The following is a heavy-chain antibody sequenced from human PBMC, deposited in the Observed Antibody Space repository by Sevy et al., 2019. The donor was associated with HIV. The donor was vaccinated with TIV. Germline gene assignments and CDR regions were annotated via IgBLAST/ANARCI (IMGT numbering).Heavy chain of an antibody. CDR1: GGSISSSGYY. CDR2: IYYGGST. J-gene: IGHJ4*02. Sequence: SETLSLTCTVSGGSISSSGYYWGWIRQPPGKGLEWIGSIYYGGSTYYNPSLKSRITISVDTSKNHFSLNLSSVTVADTAVYYCAMVSMIVVVITDDWGYYFDYWGQGTLVTVSS. CDR3: AMVSMIVVVITDDWGYYFDY. D-gene: IGHD3-22*01. V-gene: IGHV4-39*02.